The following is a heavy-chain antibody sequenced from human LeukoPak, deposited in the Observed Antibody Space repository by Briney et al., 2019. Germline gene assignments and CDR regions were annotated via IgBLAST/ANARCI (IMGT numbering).Heavy chain of an antibody. J-gene: IGHJ6*04. V-gene: IGHV1-2*04. Sequence: ASVKVSSTASGYTFTGYYMHWVRQAPGQGLEWMGWINPNSGGTNYAQKFQGWVTMTRDTSISTAYMELSRLRSDDTAVYYCARDFGYGDYYYGMDVWGKGTTVTVSS. CDR3: ARDFGYGDYYYGMDV. CDR1: GYTFTGYY. CDR2: INPNSGGT. D-gene: IGHD4-17*01.